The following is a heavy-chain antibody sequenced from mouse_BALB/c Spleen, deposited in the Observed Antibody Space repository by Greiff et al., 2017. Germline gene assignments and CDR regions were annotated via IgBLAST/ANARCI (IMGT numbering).Heavy chain of an antibody. CDR3: ARDQNYGSSSFAY. CDR1: GFSLTGYG. V-gene: IGHV2-6-7*01. CDR2: IWGDGST. Sequence: VQLVESGPGLVAPSQSLSITCTVSGFSLTGYGVNWVRQPPGKGLEWLGMIWGDGSTDYNSALKSRLSIIKDNSKSQVFLKMNSLQTDDTARYYCARDQNYGSSSFAYWGQGTLVTVSA. J-gene: IGHJ3*01. D-gene: IGHD1-1*01.